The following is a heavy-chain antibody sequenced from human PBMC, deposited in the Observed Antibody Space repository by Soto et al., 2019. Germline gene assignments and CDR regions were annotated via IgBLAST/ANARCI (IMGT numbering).Heavy chain of an antibody. CDR2: ISAVNGVT. D-gene: IGHD3-10*01. CDR3: VTAAGFRGAHFED. Sequence: QVHLVQSGAEVKKPGASVKLSCTASGYTFTSYALHWVRQAPGQRLEWMGWISAVNGVTKYSQTLQGRVTLTIDTTATIAYVDLTSLRSEDTAVYYCVTAAGFRGAHFEDWGQGTLVTVSS. J-gene: IGHJ4*02. CDR1: GYTFTSYA. V-gene: IGHV1-3*01.